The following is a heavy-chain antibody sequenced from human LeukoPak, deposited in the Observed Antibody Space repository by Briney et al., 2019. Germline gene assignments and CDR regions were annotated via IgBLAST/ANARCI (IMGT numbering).Heavy chain of an antibody. CDR3: ARVSDI. J-gene: IGHJ3*02. CDR1: GGSISSGSYY. Sequence: SETLSLTCSVSGGSISSGSYYWSWIRQPAGKGLEWIGRIYTSGSTNYSPSLKSRVTISVDTSKNQFSLKLSSVTAADTAVYYCARVSDIWGQGTMVTVSS. CDR2: IYTSGST. V-gene: IGHV4-61*02.